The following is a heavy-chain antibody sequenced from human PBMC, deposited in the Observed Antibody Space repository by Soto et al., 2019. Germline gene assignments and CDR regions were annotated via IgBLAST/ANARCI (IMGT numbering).Heavy chain of an antibody. D-gene: IGHD5-18*01. V-gene: IGHV3-23*01. CDR2: ISGSGGST. Sequence: EVQLLESGGGLVQPGGSLRLSCAASGFTFSSFAMKWVRQAPEKGLEWVSAISGSGGSTYHADSVKGRFTISRDNSKNTVSLQMNSLTAEDTAVYYCARDQEYSYGYFRAGGSCDYWGQGTLVTVSS. CDR1: GFTFSSFA. J-gene: IGHJ4*02. CDR3: ARDQEYSYGYFRAGGSCDY.